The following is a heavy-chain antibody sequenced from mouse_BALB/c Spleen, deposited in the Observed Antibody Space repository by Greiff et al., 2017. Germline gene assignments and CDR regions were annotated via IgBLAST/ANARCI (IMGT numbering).Heavy chain of an antibody. CDR1: GFTFSSYA. CDR2: ISSGGSYT. V-gene: IGHV5-9-4*01. Sequence: EVQLVESGGGLVKPGGSLKLSCAASGFTFSSYAMSWVRQSPEKRLEWVAEISSGGSYTYYPDTVTGRFTISRDNAKNTLYMEMSSLRYEDTAMYYCARREGYFDYWGQGTTLTVSS. J-gene: IGHJ2*01. CDR3: ARREGYFDY.